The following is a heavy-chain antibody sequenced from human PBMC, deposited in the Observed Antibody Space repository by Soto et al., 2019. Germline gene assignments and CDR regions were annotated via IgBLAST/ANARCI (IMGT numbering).Heavy chain of an antibody. CDR1: GFTFSSYG. CDR3: ARSETIGLGYCSSTSCNYGMDV. J-gene: IGHJ6*02. Sequence: GGSLRLSCAASGFTFSSYGMHWVRQAPGKGLEWVAVIWYDGSNKYYADSVKGRFNISRDNSKNTLYLQMNSLRAEDTAVYYCARSETIGLGYCSSTSCNYGMDVWGQGTTVTVSS. CDR2: IWYDGSNK. D-gene: IGHD2-2*01. V-gene: IGHV3-33*01.